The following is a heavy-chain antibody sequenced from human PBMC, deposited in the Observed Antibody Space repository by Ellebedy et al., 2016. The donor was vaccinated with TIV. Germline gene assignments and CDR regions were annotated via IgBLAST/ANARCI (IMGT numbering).Heavy chain of an antibody. D-gene: IGHD1-1*01. CDR1: GYTFTGYY. J-gene: IGHJ1*01. CDR2: INPNSGGT. V-gene: IGHV1-2*02. Sequence: ASVKVSXXASGYTFTGYYMHWVRQAPGQGLEWMGWINPNSGGTNYAQKFQGRVTMTRDTSISTAYMELSRLRSDDTAVYYCARDSRARSYKAGYFQHWGQGTLVTVSS. CDR3: ARDSRARSYKAGYFQH.